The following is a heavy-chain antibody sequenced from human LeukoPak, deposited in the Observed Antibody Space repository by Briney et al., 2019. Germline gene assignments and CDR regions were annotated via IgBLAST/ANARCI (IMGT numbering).Heavy chain of an antibody. V-gene: IGHV3-23*01. CDR1: GFTFSSYA. CDR3: AKEKGSSWYGYYYYGMDV. D-gene: IGHD6-13*01. Sequence: GGSLRLSCAASGFTFSSYAMSWVRQAPGKGLEWVSAIGGSGSSTYYADSVKGRFTISRDNSKNTLYLQMNSLRAEDTAVYYCAKEKGSSWYGYYYYGMDVWGQGTTVAVSS. CDR2: IGGSGSST. J-gene: IGHJ6*02.